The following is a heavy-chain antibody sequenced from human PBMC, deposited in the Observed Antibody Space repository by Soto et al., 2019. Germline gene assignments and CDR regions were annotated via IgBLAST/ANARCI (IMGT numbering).Heavy chain of an antibody. CDR3: ARGQAFAGIVVVPAATQYYYFDY. J-gene: IGHJ4*02. CDR1: GGSFSGYY. D-gene: IGHD2-2*01. Sequence: PSETLSLTCAVYGGSFSGYYWSWIRQPPGKGLEWIGEINHSGSTNYNPSLKSRVTISVDTSKNQFSLKLSSVTAADTAVYYCARGQAFAGIVVVPAATQYYYFDYWGQGTLVTVSS. CDR2: INHSGST. V-gene: IGHV4-34*01.